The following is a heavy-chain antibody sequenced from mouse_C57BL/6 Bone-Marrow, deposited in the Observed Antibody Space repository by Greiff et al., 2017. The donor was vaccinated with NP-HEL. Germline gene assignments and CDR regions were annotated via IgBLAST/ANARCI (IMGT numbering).Heavy chain of an antibody. CDR2: ISPRSGNT. J-gene: IGHJ3*01. D-gene: IGHD2-3*01. CDR1: GYTFTSYG. CDR3: ADGYYPAWFAY. V-gene: IGHV1-81*01. Sequence: VKLQESGAELARPGASVKLSCKASGYTFTSYGLSWVKQRTGQGLEWIGEISPRSGNTYYNEKFKGKATLTADKSSSTAYMELRSLTSEDSAVYFCADGYYPAWFAYWGQGTLVTVSA.